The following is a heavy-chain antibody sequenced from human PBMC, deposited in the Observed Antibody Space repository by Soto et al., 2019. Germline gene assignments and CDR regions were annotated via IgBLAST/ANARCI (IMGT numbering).Heavy chain of an antibody. J-gene: IGHJ6*02. D-gene: IGHD3-10*01. CDR3: ARVEAVRGVANYYYGMDV. V-gene: IGHV4-31*03. Sequence: PSLTCTVSGGSISSGGYYWSWIRQHPGKGLEWIGYIYYSGSTYYNPSLKSRVTISVDTSKNQFSLKLSSVTAADTAVYYCARVEAVRGVANYYYGMDVWGQGTTVTVSS. CDR1: GGSISSGGYY. CDR2: IYYSGST.